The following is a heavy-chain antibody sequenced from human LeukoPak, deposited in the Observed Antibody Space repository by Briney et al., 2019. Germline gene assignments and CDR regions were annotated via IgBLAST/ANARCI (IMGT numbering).Heavy chain of an antibody. CDR2: ISYDGSNK. J-gene: IGHJ3*02. D-gene: IGHD3-3*01. CDR3: ARDQDYDFWSSGFTFDI. Sequence: PGGSLRLSCAASGFTFSSYAMHWVRQAPGKGLEWVAVISYDGSNKYYADSVKGRFTISRDNSKNTLYLQMNSLRAEDTAVHYCARDQDYDFWSSGFTFDIWGQGTMVTVSS. CDR1: GFTFSSYA. V-gene: IGHV3-30*04.